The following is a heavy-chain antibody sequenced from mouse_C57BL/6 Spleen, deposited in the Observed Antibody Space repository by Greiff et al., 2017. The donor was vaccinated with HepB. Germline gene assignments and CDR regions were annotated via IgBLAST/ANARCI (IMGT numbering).Heavy chain of an antibody. Sequence: DVMLVESGGGLVKPGGSLKLSCAASGFTFSSYAMSWVRQTPGKRLEWVATISDGGSYTYYPDNVKGRFTISRDNAKNNLYLQMSHLKSEDTAMYYCARATYYDHGGFAYWGQGTLVTVSA. D-gene: IGHD2-10*01. V-gene: IGHV5-4*03. CDR3: ARATYYDHGGFAY. CDR2: ISDGGSYT. CDR1: GFTFSSYA. J-gene: IGHJ3*01.